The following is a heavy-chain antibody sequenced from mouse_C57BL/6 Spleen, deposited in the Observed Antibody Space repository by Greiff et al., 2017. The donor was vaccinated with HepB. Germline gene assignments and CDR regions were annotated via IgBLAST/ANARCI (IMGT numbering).Heavy chain of an antibody. CDR2: INPNNGGT. D-gene: IGHD2-2*01. Sequence: VQLQQSGPELVKPGASVKMSCKASGYTFTDYNIHWVKQSHGKSLEWIGYINPNNGGTSYNQKFKGKATLTVNKSSSTAYMELCSLTSEASAVYYCARERLRGYFDYWGQGTTLTVSS. CDR3: ARERLRGYFDY. V-gene: IGHV1-22*01. J-gene: IGHJ2*01. CDR1: GYTFTDYN.